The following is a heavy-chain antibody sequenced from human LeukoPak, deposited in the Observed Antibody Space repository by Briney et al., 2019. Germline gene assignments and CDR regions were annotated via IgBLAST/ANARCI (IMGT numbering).Heavy chain of an antibody. CDR1: GGSISNYY. J-gene: IGHJ3*02. Sequence: SETLSLTCNVSGGSISNYYWSWIRQPAGKGLEWIGRFYARGNTNYNPSLKSRVTMSVDTSKNQLSLKLTSVTAADTAVYYCARELITKADAFDIWGQGTMVTVSS. V-gene: IGHV4-4*07. CDR2: FYARGNT. CDR3: ARELITKADAFDI. D-gene: IGHD1-20*01.